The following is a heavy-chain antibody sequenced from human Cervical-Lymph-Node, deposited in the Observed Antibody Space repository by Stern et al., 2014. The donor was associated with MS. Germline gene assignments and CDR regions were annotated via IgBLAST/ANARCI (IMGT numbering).Heavy chain of an antibody. CDR1: EGTFSDYT. CDR2: IFPVTDTA. D-gene: IGHD6-6*01. CDR3: ARDPAPYSSSYYYYYHGMDV. Sequence: QVQLVQSGAEVKKPGSSVKVSCEPSEGTFSDYTISWVRQAPGQGLEWMGRIFPVTDTAIYAQKFQGRVTISADKSTTTAYMELRRLRSEDTAVYYCARDPAPYSSSYYYYYHGMDVWGPGTTVTVSS. V-gene: IGHV1-69*06. J-gene: IGHJ6*02.